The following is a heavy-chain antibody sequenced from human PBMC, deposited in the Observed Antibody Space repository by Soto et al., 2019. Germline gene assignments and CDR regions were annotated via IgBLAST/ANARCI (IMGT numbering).Heavy chain of an antibody. CDR2: IYYSGST. V-gene: IGHV4-31*03. J-gene: IGHJ2*01. CDR3: ARDERNYYDSSGTTFWYFDL. CDR1: GGSISSGGYY. Sequence: QVQLQESGPGLVKPSQTLSLTCTVSGGSISSGGYYWSWIRQHPGKGLEWIGYIYYSGSTYYNPSLKSRVTISVDTSKNQFSLKLSSVTTADTAVYYCARDERNYYDSSGTTFWYFDLWGRGTLVTVSS. D-gene: IGHD3-22*01.